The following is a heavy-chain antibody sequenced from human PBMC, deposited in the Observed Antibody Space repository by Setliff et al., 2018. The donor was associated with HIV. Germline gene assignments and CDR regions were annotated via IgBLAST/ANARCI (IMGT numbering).Heavy chain of an antibody. CDR3: ARDNSYYYGSGSHYWYGMDV. CDR2: IYASGSI. Sequence: PSETLSLTCTVSGGSISSHCWSWIRQSPGKALEWIGYIYASGSIIYNPSLKSRVTISVDTSKNQFSLKLSSVTAADTAVYYCARDNSYYYGSGSHYWYGMDVWGQGTTVTVSS. V-gene: IGHV4-4*08. J-gene: IGHJ6*01. CDR1: GGSISSHC. D-gene: IGHD3-10*01.